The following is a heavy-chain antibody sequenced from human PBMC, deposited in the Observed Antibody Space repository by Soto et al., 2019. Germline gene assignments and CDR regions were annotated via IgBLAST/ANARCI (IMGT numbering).Heavy chain of an antibody. CDR2: INAGNGNT. Sequence: ASVKVSCKASGYTFTSYAMHWVRQAPGQRLEWMGWINAGNGNTNYAQKLQGRVTMTTDTSTSTAYMELRSLRSDDTAVYYCARADLGWWFDPWGQGTLVTVSS. CDR1: GYTFTSYA. CDR3: ARADLGWWFDP. V-gene: IGHV1-3*01. D-gene: IGHD3-10*01. J-gene: IGHJ5*02.